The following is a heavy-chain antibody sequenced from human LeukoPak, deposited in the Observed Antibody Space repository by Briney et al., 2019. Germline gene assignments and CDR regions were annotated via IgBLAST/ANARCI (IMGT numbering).Heavy chain of an antibody. CDR3: ARGNIDNYYYYYMDV. J-gene: IGHJ6*03. CDR1: GFTVSSNY. Sequence: GGSLRLSCAASGFTVSSNYMSWVRQAPGEGLEWVSVIYSGGSTYYADSVKGRFTISRDNSKNTLYLQMNSLRAEDTAVYYSARGNIDNYYYYYMDVRGKGTTVTVSS. CDR2: IYSGGST. V-gene: IGHV3-66*02.